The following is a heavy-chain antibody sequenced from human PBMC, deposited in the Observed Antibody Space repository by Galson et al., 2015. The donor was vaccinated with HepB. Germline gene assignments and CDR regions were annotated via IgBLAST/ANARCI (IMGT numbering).Heavy chain of an antibody. D-gene: IGHD2-2*01. CDR1: TYTFTKYY. Sequence: SVKVSCKASTYTFTKYYIHWVRQAPGQGLQWVGGINPNSGRTNYAPNLQDRVTMSRDTSINTVYMDLSSLRSDDSAIYFCARAVVPAAPIDSWGQGTLVTVSS. CDR2: INPNSGRT. J-gene: IGHJ5*01. V-gene: IGHV1-2*02. CDR3: ARAVVPAAPIDS.